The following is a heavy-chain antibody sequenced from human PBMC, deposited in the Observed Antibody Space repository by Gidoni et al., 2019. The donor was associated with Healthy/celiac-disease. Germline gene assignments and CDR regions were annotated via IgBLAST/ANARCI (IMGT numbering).Heavy chain of an antibody. V-gene: IGHV3-21*01. D-gene: IGHD6-13*01. Sequence: EVQLVESGGGLVKPGGSLRLCCAASGFTFSSYSITWVRQAPGKGMEWVSSISSSSSYIYYADSVKGRFTISRDNAKNSLYLQMNSLRAEDTAVYYCARGPAKQQLEYFDYWGQGTLVTVSS. CDR1: GFTFSSYS. J-gene: IGHJ4*02. CDR3: ARGPAKQQLEYFDY. CDR2: ISSSSSYI.